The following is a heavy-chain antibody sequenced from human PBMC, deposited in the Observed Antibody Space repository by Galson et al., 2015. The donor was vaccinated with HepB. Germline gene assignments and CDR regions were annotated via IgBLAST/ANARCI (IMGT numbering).Heavy chain of an antibody. J-gene: IGHJ6*03. D-gene: IGHD4-17*01. CDR1: GFTFSSYG. CDR2: IRYDGSNK. V-gene: IGHV3-30*02. CDR3: ARDGTVTTLLHYYYMDV. Sequence: SLRLSCAASGFTFSSYGMHWVRQAPGKGLEWVAFIRYDGSNKYYADSVKGRFTISRDNSKNTLYLQMNSLRAEDTAVYYCARDGTVTTLLHYYYMDVWGKGTTVTVSS.